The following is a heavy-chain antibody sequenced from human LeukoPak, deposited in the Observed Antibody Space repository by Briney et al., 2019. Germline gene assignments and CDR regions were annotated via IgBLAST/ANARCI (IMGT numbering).Heavy chain of an antibody. V-gene: IGHV3-48*01. CDR3: ARDHYDFWSGYYYYYYYGMDV. CDR2: ISSSSSTI. Sequence: GGSLRLSCAASGFTFSSFSMNWVRQAPGKGLEWVSYISSSSSTIYYADSVKGRFTISRDNAKNSLYLQMNSLRAEDTAVYYCARDHYDFWSGYYYYYYYGMDVWGQGTTVTVSS. D-gene: IGHD3-3*01. J-gene: IGHJ6*02. CDR1: GFTFSSFS.